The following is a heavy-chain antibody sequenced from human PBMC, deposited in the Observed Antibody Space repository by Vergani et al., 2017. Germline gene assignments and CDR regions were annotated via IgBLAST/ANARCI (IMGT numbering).Heavy chain of an antibody. V-gene: IGHV1-69*06. CDR1: GGTFSSYA. J-gene: IGHJ3*02. D-gene: IGHD3-22*01. CDR3: ARGREEGMIVVVPDAFDI. Sequence: QVQLVQSGAEVKKPGSSVKVSCKASGGTFSSYAISWVRQAPGQGLEWMGGIIPIFGTANYAQKFQGRVTITADKSTSPAYMELSSLRSEDTAVYYCARGREEGMIVVVPDAFDIWGQGTMVTVSS. CDR2: IIPIFGTA.